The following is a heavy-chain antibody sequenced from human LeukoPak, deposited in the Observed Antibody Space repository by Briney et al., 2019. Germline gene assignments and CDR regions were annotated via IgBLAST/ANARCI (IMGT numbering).Heavy chain of an antibody. CDR1: GFTL. Sequence: PGGSLRLSCAASGFTLVRQAPGKGLEWVAFIRYDGSNKYYADSVKGRFTISRDNSKNTLYLQMNSLRAEDTAVYYCARGGKRAMAGTRSPQYFQHGGQGTLVTVSA. V-gene: IGHV3-30*02. CDR3: ARGGKRAMAGTRSPQYFQH. CDR2: IRYDGSNK. J-gene: IGHJ1*01. D-gene: IGHD6-19*01.